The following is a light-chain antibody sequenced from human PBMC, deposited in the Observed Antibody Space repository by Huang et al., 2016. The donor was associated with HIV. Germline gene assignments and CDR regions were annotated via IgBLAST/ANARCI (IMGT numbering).Light chain of an antibody. CDR1: QNINDY. J-gene: IGKJ3*01. Sequence: DIQMTQSPSSLSASIGDRVTITCRASQNINDYLNWYHHKPGEAPRLLMYAASILQSGVPSRFSGCGSGTDFTLTISSLQPEDYGTYYCHQSYSGQHFTFGPGTKVDFK. CDR2: AAS. V-gene: IGKV1-39*01. CDR3: HQSYSGQHFT.